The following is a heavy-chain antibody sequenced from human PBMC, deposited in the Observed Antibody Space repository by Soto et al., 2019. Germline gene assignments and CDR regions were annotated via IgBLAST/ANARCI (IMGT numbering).Heavy chain of an antibody. D-gene: IGHD3-10*01. CDR1: GFSLSNVRMG. J-gene: IGHJ6*02. CDR2: IFSNDEK. CDR3: ARVVIRAYAMDV. V-gene: IGHV2-26*01. Sequence: QVALKESGPVLVKPTETLTLTCTVSGFSLSNVRMGVSWIRQPPGRALEWLAHIFSNDEKSYSTSLQSRLTISKDTSKSQVVLTMTNMDPVDTATYYRARVVIRAYAMDVWGQGTTVTVSS.